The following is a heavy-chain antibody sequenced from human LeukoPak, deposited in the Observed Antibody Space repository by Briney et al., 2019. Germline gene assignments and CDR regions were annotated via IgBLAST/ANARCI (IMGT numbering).Heavy chain of an antibody. CDR1: GFTFSSYS. Sequence: TTGGPLRLSCAASGFTFSSYSMNWVRQAPVKGLEWVSSISSSSSYIYYADSVKGRFTISRDNAKNSLYLQMNSLRAEDTAVYYCARERGAAFDIWGQGTMVTVSS. V-gene: IGHV3-21*01. J-gene: IGHJ3*02. CDR2: ISSSSSYI. CDR3: ARERGAAFDI.